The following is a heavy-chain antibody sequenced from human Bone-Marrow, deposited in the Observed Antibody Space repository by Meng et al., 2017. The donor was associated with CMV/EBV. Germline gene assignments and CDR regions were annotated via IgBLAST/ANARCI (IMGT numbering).Heavy chain of an antibody. V-gene: IGHV4-4*02. Sequence: GGSISRSNWGSWVRQPPGKGLEWIGEIYHSGSTNYNPSLKSRVTISVDKSKNQFSLKLSSVTAADTAVYYCARVTDDSSGYYGAFDYWGQGTLVTVSS. J-gene: IGHJ4*02. D-gene: IGHD3-22*01. CDR1: GGSISRSNW. CDR3: ARVTDDSSGYYGAFDY. CDR2: IYHSGST.